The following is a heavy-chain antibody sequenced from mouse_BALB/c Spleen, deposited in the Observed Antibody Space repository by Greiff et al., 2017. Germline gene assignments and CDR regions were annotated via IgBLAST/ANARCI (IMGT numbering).Heavy chain of an antibody. V-gene: IGHV1-69*02. Sequence: VQLQQPGAELVKPGASVKLSCKASGYIFTSYWMHWVKQRPGQGLEWIGEIDPSDSYTNYNQKFKGKATLTVDKSSSTAYMQVSSLTSEDSAVYYCARGVLRYYAMDYWGQGTSVTVSS. CDR3: ARGVLRYYAMDY. CDR1: GYIFTSYW. J-gene: IGHJ4*01. D-gene: IGHD1-1*01. CDR2: IDPSDSYT.